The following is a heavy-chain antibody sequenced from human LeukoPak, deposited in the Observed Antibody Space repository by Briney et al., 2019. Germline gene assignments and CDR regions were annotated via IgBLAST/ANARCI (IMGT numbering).Heavy chain of an antibody. D-gene: IGHD5-24*01. V-gene: IGHV6-1*01. CDR1: GGIVSSNSAA. CDR2: TYYRSKWYN. J-gene: IGHJ5*02. Sequence: SQTLSFTCAISGGIVSSNSAAWNWIRQSPSRGLEWLGRTYYRSKWYNDYAVSVKSRITITPDTSKNQFSMQLNSVTPEDTAVYYCARDAGRRDAYNYCAAWGQGNLVTVSS. CDR3: ARDAGRRDAYNYCAA.